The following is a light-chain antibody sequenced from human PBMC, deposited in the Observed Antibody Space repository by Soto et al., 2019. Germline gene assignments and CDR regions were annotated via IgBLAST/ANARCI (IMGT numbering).Light chain of an antibody. CDR3: SSYTSSSTYV. V-gene: IGLV2-18*02. CDR1: SSDVGSYNR. CDR2: EVS. J-gene: IGLJ1*01. Sequence: QSALTQPPSVSWSPGQSVTISCTGTSSDVGSYNRVSWYQQPPGTAPKLMIYEVSNRPSGVPDRFSGSKSGSTASLTISGLQAEDEADYYCSSYTSSSTYVFGTGTKVTVL.